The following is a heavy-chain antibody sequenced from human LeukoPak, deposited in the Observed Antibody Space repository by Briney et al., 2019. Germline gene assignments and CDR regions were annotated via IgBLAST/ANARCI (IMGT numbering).Heavy chain of an antibody. CDR3: ARDRTIELTFAAFDI. D-gene: IGHD4/OR15-4a*01. CDR1: GFTFSSYW. Sequence: GGPLRLSCAASGFTFSSYWMSWVRQAPGKGLEWVANIKQDGSEKYYVDSVKGRFTISRDNAKNSLYLQMNSLRAEDTAVYYCARDRTIELTFAAFDIWGQGTMVTVSS. V-gene: IGHV3-7*01. CDR2: IKQDGSEK. J-gene: IGHJ3*02.